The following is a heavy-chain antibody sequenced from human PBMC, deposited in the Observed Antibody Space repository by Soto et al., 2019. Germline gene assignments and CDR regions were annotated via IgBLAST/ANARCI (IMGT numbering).Heavy chain of an antibody. Sequence: EVQLVESGGGLIQPGGSLRLSCAASGFNVSNNYMNWVRQAPGKGLEWVSLIYSGGTTHYADSVKGRFTISRDNSKNTLYFQMNSLRAEDTAVYYCARGLDFWSGYYDQYYYGLDVWGQGTTVTVSS. J-gene: IGHJ6*02. CDR3: ARGLDFWSGYYDQYYYGLDV. D-gene: IGHD3-3*01. CDR2: IYSGGTT. CDR1: GFNVSNNY. V-gene: IGHV3-53*01.